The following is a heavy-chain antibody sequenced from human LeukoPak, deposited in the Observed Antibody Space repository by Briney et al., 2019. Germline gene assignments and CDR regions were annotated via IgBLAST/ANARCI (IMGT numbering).Heavy chain of an antibody. V-gene: IGHV5-10-1*01. Sequence: TGESLKISCKGSGYSFTSYWITWVRQMPGKGLEWMGRIDPSDSYTNYSPSFQGHVTISADKSISSAYLQWSSLKASDTAIYYGARHGGEGVNQEFDYWGQGALVTASS. CDR2: IDPSDSYT. J-gene: IGHJ4*02. D-gene: IGHD2-8*01. CDR1: GYSFTSYW. CDR3: ARHGGEGVNQEFDY.